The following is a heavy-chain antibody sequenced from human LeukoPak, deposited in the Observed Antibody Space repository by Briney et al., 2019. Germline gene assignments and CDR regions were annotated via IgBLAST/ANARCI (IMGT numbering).Heavy chain of an antibody. CDR3: ARVVVITQHDAFDI. CDR2: INHSGST. Sequence: SETLSLTCAVYGGSFSGYYWSWIRQPPGKGLEWIGEINHSGSTNYNPSLKSRVTISVDTSKNQFSLKLSSVTAADTAVYYCARVVVITQHDAFDIWGQGTMVTVSS. J-gene: IGHJ3*02. V-gene: IGHV4-34*01. CDR1: GGSFSGYY. D-gene: IGHD3-22*01.